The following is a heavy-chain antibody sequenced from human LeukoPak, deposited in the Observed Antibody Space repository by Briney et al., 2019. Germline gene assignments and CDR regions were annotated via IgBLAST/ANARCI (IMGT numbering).Heavy chain of an antibody. CDR3: STGGGTHDY. CDR1: GLTFNNAW. Sequence: GGSLGLSCAASGLTFNNAWMSWARRAPGKGLEWVGRIRSRSAGGTTDYGAPVKGRFTISRDDSKNTLYLQMNSLKTEDTAVYYCSTGGGTHDYWGQGTLVTVSS. CDR2: IRSRSAGGTT. D-gene: IGHD2-15*01. J-gene: IGHJ4*02. V-gene: IGHV3-15*01.